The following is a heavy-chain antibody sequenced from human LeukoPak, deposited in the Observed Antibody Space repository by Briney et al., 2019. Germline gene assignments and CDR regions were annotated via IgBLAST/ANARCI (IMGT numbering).Heavy chain of an antibody. D-gene: IGHD6-13*01. CDR1: GFTFSSYW. CDR3: AKDSSSWYYFDY. V-gene: IGHV3-7*03. Sequence: SGGSLRLSCAASGFTFSSYWMSWVRQAPGKGLEWVANIKQDGSEKYYVDSVKGRFTISRDNAKNSLYLQMNSLRAEDTALYYCAKDSSSWYYFDYWGQGTLVTVSS. J-gene: IGHJ4*02. CDR2: IKQDGSEK.